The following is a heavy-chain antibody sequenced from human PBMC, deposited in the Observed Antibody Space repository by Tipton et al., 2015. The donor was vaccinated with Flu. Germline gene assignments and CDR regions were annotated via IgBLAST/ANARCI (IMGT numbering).Heavy chain of an antibody. J-gene: IGHJ5*02. CDR1: GDSISSDFY. V-gene: IGHV4-38-2*01. CDR2: VSRTGST. CDR3: ARRDYSNYVSDPKSWFDP. Sequence: LRLSCAVSGDSISSDFYWAWIRQFPGKGLEWIGTVSRTGSTIYNPSLKSRVTISIDTSKNQFSLNMRSVTAADMAVYYCARRDYSNYVSDPKSWFDPWGQGTLAAVSS. D-gene: IGHD4-11*01.